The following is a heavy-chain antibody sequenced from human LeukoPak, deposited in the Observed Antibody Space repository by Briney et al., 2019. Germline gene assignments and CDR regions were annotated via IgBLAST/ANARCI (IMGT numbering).Heavy chain of an antibody. Sequence: SVKVSFKASGGTFSSYAISWVRQAPGQGLEWMGRIIPILGIANYAQKFQGRVTITADKSTSTAYMELSSLRSEDTAVYYCASDRYSSSWTGDYYYGMDVWGQGTTVTVSS. CDR3: ASDRYSSSWTGDYYYGMDV. J-gene: IGHJ6*02. CDR2: IIPILGIA. CDR1: GGTFSSYA. D-gene: IGHD6-13*01. V-gene: IGHV1-69*04.